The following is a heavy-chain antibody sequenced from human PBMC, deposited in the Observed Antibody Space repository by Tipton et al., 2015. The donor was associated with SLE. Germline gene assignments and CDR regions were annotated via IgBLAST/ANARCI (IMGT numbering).Heavy chain of an antibody. V-gene: IGHV4-59*08. D-gene: IGHD2-15*01. CDR3: ARQGGTTYCSGGSCYPDY. CDR2: IYYSGST. CDR1: GGSISSYY. J-gene: IGHJ4*02. Sequence: TLSLTCTVSGGSISSYYWSWIRQPPGKGLEWIGYIYYSGSTNYNPSLKSRVTISVDTSKNQFSLKLSSVTAADTAVYYCARQGGTTYCSGGSCYPDYWGQGTLVTVSS.